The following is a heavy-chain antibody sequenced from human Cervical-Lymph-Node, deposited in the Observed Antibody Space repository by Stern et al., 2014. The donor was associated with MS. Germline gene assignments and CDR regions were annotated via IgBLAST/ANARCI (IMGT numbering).Heavy chain of an antibody. CDR1: GYTFTSYW. J-gene: IGHJ4*02. V-gene: IGHV5-51*01. CDR3: ARQRYFDY. CDR2: IFPGGSDI. Sequence: VQLVQSGPEVKRPGESLKISCQASGYTFTSYWIGWGRQMPGKGLEWIAIIFPGGSDIRYSPSFQGQVTISADKSSSPAYLQWNTLKASDTAIYYCARQRYFDYWGQGTLVTVSS.